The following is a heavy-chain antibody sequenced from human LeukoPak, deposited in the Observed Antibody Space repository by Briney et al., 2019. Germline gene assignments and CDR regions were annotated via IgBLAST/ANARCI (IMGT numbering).Heavy chain of an antibody. D-gene: IGHD3-22*01. Sequence: GGSLRLSCAASGFTFSSYAMSWVRQAPGKGLEWVSAISGSGGSTCYADSVKGRFTISRDNSKNTLYLQMNSLRAEDTAVYYCAKDISPRYDSSGYYYYWGQGTLVTVSS. CDR3: AKDISPRYDSSGYYYY. J-gene: IGHJ4*02. V-gene: IGHV3-23*01. CDR1: GFTFSSYA. CDR2: ISGSGGST.